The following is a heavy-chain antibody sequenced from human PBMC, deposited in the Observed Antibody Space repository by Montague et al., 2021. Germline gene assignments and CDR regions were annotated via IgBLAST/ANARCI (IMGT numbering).Heavy chain of an antibody. D-gene: IGHD6-13*01. CDR2: INKDGSEK. CDR3: ARDRAAAGS. Sequence: SLRLSCAASGITFDYYWMSWVRQAPGKGLEWVANINKDGSEKNYVDSVRGRFSISRDNTKNSLYLQMNSLRVEDTAVYYCARDRAAAGSWGHGTLVIVSS. J-gene: IGHJ5*01. V-gene: IGHV3-7*01. CDR1: GITFDYYW.